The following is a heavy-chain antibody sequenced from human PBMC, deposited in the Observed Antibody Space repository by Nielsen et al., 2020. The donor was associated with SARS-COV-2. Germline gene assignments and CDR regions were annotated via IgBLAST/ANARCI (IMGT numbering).Heavy chain of an antibody. Sequence: ASVKVSCKASGYTFTSYAMHWVRQAPGQRLEWMGWINAGNGNTKYSQKFQGRVTITRDTSASTAYMELSSLRSEDTAVYYCARGCSGSYRGAFDIWGQGTMVTVSS. CDR2: INAGNGNT. D-gene: IGHD1-26*01. CDR3: ARGCSGSYRGAFDI. V-gene: IGHV1-3*01. CDR1: GYTFTSYA. J-gene: IGHJ3*02.